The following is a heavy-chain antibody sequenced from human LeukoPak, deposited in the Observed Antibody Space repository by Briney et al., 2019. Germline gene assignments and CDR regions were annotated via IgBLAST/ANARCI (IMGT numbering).Heavy chain of an antibody. CDR3: ASSYDYVWGSFDY. J-gene: IGHJ4*02. CDR2: IYYSGST. Sequence: SETLSLTCTVSGGSISSYYWSWIRQPPGKGLEWIGYIYYSGSTNYNPSLKSRVTISVDTSKNQFSLKLSSVTAADTTVYYCASSYDYVWGSFDYWGQGTLVTVSS. CDR1: GGSISSYY. D-gene: IGHD3-16*01. V-gene: IGHV4-59*01.